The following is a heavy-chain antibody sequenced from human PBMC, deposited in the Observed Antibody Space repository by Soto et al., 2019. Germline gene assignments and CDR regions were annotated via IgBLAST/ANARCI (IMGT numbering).Heavy chain of an antibody. V-gene: IGHV4-30-2*01. J-gene: IGHJ5*02. CDR3: ARGSFTVIAATGTWSNWFDP. D-gene: IGHD6-13*01. CDR1: GGSINSGGYS. Sequence: TSETLSLTCTVSGGSINSGGYSWTWIRQPPGKGLEWIGVIYHTGTTYYNPSLKSRVTISVDTSKNQFSLKLRSVTAADTAIYYCARGSFTVIAATGTWSNWFDPWGQGTLVTVSS. CDR2: IYHTGTT.